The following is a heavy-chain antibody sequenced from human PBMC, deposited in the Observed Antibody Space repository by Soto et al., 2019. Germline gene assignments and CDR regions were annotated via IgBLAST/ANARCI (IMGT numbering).Heavy chain of an antibody. CDR2: IYKSGTT. J-gene: IGHJ3*02. CDR3: ARTYDNSGPNSGGYAFDI. D-gene: IGHD3-22*01. V-gene: IGHV4-39*07. CDR1: GGSISSSSYY. Sequence: SETMSLTCTVSGGSISSSSYYWGWIRQPPGKGLEWIGSIYKSGTTNYNPSLKSRVTISVDTSNNQFSLKLSSVTAADTAVYYCARTYDNSGPNSGGYAFDIWGQGTMVTVSS.